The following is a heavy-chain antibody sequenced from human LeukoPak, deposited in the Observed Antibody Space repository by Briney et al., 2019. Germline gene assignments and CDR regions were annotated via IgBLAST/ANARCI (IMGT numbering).Heavy chain of an antibody. CDR3: ARDLIGGNAYDY. CDR1: GFTFDDYA. J-gene: IGHJ4*02. D-gene: IGHD2-15*01. V-gene: IGHV3-9*01. Sequence: GGSLRLSCAASGFTFDDYAMHWVRQAPGKGLEWVSGISWNSGSIGYADSVKGRFTISRDNAKNSLYLQLDSLRAEDTAVYYCARDLIGGNAYDYWGQGALVTVSS. CDR2: ISWNSGSI.